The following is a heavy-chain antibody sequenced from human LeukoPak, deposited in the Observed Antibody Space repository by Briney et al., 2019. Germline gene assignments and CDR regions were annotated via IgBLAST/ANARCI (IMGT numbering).Heavy chain of an antibody. V-gene: IGHV3-7*05. D-gene: IGHD4-17*01. CDR2: IKQDGSEK. CDR1: GFTFSIYW. Sequence: GGSLRLSCAASGFTFSIYWMSWVRQAPGKGLEWVANIKQDGSEKYYVDSVKGRFTISRDNAKNSLYLQMNSLRAEDTAVYYCAREPGGATVTTEYYFDYWGQGTLVTVSS. J-gene: IGHJ4*02. CDR3: AREPGGATVTTEYYFDY.